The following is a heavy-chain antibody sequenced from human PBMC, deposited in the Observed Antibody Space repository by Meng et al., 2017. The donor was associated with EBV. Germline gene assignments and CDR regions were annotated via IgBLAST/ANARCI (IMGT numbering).Heavy chain of an antibody. CDR1: GGPFRYYA. Sequence: QVQVVRSAAEVKTPGASVNVSCKTSGGPFRYYAISWVRQATGQGLEWLGGFLPRLGAPNYAQKFHGRVKITADESTSTHYMDLSSLRSEDTAIYYCASESGRGYTPDYWGQGTLVTVSS. CDR2: FLPRLGAP. CDR3: ASESGRGYTPDY. V-gene: IGHV1-69*01. J-gene: IGHJ4*02. D-gene: IGHD3-10*01.